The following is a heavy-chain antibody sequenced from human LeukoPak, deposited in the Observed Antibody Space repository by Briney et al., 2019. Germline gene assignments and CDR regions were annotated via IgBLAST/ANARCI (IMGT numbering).Heavy chain of an antibody. CDR1: GGSISSYY. J-gene: IGHJ6*04. CDR3: ARVRSGYDDLYYYYGMYV. Sequence: SETLSLTCTVSGGSISSYYWSWIRQPPGKGLEWIGYIYYSGSTNYNPSLKSRVTISVDTSKNQFSLKLSSVTAADTAVYYCARVRSGYDDLYYYYGMYVWGKGTTVTVSS. D-gene: IGHD5-12*01. V-gene: IGHV4-59*01. CDR2: IYYSGST.